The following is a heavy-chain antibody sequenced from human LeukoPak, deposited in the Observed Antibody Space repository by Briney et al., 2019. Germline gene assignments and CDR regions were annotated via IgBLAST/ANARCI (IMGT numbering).Heavy chain of an antibody. Sequence: GASVKVSCKASGGTFSSYAISWVPQAPGQGLEWMGGIIPIFGTANYAQKFQGRVTITTDESTSTAYMELSSLRSEDTAVYYCARARYYDILTGYYHFDYWGQGTLVTVSS. CDR3: ARARYYDILTGYYHFDY. CDR2: IIPIFGTA. V-gene: IGHV1-69*05. J-gene: IGHJ4*02. D-gene: IGHD3-9*01. CDR1: GGTFSSYA.